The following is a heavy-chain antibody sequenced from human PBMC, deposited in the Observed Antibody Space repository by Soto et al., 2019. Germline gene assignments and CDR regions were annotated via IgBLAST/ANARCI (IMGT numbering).Heavy chain of an antibody. CDR2: ISGSGGST. CDR3: AKNFVYVSSVFFPYFYY. V-gene: IGHV3-23*01. D-gene: IGHD3-22*01. Sequence: GGSLRLSCAASGFTFSSYAMSWVRQAPGKGLEWVSSISGSGGSTYYADSVKGRFTVSRDNSKNTLYLQMNSLRAEDTAVYYCAKNFVYVSSVFFPYFYYCGQGALVTASP. J-gene: IGHJ4*02. CDR1: GFTFSSYA.